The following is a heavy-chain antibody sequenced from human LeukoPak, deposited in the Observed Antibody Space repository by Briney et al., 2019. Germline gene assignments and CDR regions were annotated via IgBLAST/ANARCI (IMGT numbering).Heavy chain of an antibody. CDR1: GFTFSSYW. Sequence: GGSLRLSCGASGFTFSSYWMHWVRQAPGKGLMWVSRINSDGSSTNYADSVKGRFTISRDNAKNTLHLQMNSLRAEDTAVYYCARGARGSGTASDYWGQGTLVTVSS. CDR3: ARGARGSGTASDY. V-gene: IGHV3-74*01. D-gene: IGHD3-10*01. CDR2: INSDGSST. J-gene: IGHJ4*02.